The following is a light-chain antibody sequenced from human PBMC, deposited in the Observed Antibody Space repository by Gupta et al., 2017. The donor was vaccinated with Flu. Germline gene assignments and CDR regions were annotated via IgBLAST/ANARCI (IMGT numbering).Light chain of an antibody. J-gene: IGKJ4*01. V-gene: IGKV3-11*01. CDR3: QQRNNWRGLT. Sequence: EIVLTQSPATLSLSPGERATLSCRASQSVSIYLAWYQQKPGQAPRLLIYDASKRATDIPARFSGSGSGTDFTLTISSLEPEDFAVYYCQQRNNWRGLTFGGGTKVEIK. CDR1: QSVSIY. CDR2: DAS.